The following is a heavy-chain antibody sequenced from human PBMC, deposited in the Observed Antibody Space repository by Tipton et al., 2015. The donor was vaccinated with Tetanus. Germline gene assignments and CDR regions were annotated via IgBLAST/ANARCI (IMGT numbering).Heavy chain of an antibody. Sequence: GSLRLSCAASGLTFKNYWMTWVRQGPGKGLEWVASIQRDGGDKYYLDSVEGRFTISRDNTKDLLFLQMNNLTAEDTAVYYCARAVAPVWGKADAFDIWGQGTVVTVSS. CDR3: ARAVAPVWGKADAFDI. V-gene: IGHV3-7*01. J-gene: IGHJ3*02. D-gene: IGHD3-16*01. CDR2: IQRDGGDK. CDR1: GLTFKNYW.